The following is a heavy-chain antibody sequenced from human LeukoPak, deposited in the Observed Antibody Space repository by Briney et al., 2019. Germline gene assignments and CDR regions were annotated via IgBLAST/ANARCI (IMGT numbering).Heavy chain of an antibody. CDR1: GFTYKSYP. CDR2: ICGSGGST. CDR3: AKARPRGHIVVVTAFDY. V-gene: IGHV3-23*01. J-gene: IGHJ4*02. Sequence: GGSLTLPRAPSGFTYKSYPMSWGPHAPGEGVEGVSAICGSGGSTYYADSVKGRFTISRDNSKNTLYLQMNSLRAEDTAVYYCAKARPRGHIVVVTAFDYWGQGTLVTVSS. D-gene: IGHD2-21*02.